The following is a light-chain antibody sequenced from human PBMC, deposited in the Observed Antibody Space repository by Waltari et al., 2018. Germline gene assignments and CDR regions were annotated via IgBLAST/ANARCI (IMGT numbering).Light chain of an antibody. CDR1: SGSVSSTSY. CDR3: LVYMGSGIWV. CDR2: KTN. V-gene: IGLV8-61*01. Sequence: QTVVTQEPSLSVSPGGTVTLTCVLSSGSVSSTSYVSWSQQRPGQTPRTLVYKTNIRSSGVPDRFSGSSLGNKAALIITGAQADDECDYYCLVYMGSGIWVFGGGTKLTVL. J-gene: IGLJ3*02.